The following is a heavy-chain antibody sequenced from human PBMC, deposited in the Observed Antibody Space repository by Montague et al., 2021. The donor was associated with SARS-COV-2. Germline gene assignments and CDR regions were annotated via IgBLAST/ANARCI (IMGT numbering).Heavy chain of an antibody. V-gene: IGHV4-34*01. CDR3: ARGLDDVGIIVIVLDSACNWFDS. Sequence: SETLSLTCAVYGGSFSGYHWSWIRRPPGKGLEWIGEVNHSGSTNYNPSLKSRVTISADTSKNQFSLRVNSVTAADTAVYYCARGLDDVGIIVIVLDSACNWFDSWGQGTLVTVSS. D-gene: IGHD4-23*01. J-gene: IGHJ5*01. CDR1: GGSFSGYH. CDR2: VNHSGST.